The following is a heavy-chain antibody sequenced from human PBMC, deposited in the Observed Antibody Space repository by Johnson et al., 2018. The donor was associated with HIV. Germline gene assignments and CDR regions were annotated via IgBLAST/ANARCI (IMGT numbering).Heavy chain of an antibody. J-gene: IGHJ3*02. V-gene: IGHV3-15*05. Sequence: VQLVESGGGLVQPGGSLRLSCVGSGFSFSDHFMDWVRQAPGKGLEWVGRIKSKTDGGTTDYAAPVKGKFSISRDDSKNTLYLQMNSLRAEDTAVYYCTTGAFHAYDMWGQGTMVTVSS. CDR2: IKSKTDGGTT. D-gene: IGHD2/OR15-2a*01. CDR3: TTGAFHAYDM. CDR1: GFSFSDHF.